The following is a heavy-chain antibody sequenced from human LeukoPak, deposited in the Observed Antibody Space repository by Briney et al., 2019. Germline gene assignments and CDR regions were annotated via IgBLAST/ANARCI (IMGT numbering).Heavy chain of an antibody. D-gene: IGHD3-3*01. CDR3: ARGSITIFGVVPTPFDP. J-gene: IGHJ5*02. V-gene: IGHV1-2*02. CDR2: INPNSGGT. Sequence: ASVKVSCKASGYTFTGYYMHWVRQAPGQGLEWMGWINPNSGGTNYAQKFQGRVTMTRDTSIGTAYMELSRLRSDDTAVYYCARGSITIFGVVPTPFDPWGQGTLVTVSS. CDR1: GYTFTGYY.